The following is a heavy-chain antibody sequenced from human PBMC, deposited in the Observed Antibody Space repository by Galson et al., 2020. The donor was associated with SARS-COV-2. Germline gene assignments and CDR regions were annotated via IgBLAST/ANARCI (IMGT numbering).Heavy chain of an antibody. CDR1: GFNFNDFW. V-gene: IGHV3-7*01. D-gene: IGHD6-19*01. Sequence: GESLKISCEVSGFNFNDFWMSWFRQAPGKGLEWVANIKGDGSETNYADFMKGRFSISRDNAANSLYLQMNSLRVEDSAVYYCSREGWQGGYWGQGTRVTVSS. CDR2: IKGDGSET. J-gene: IGHJ4*02. CDR3: SREGWQGGY.